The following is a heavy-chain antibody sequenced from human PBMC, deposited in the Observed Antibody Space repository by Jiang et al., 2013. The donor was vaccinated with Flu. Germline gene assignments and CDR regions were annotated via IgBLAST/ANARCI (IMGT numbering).Heavy chain of an antibody. Sequence: SSISSSSSYIYYADSVKGRFTISRDNAKNSLYLQMNSLRAEDTAVYYCARTPSHYDTFWTGYYIRGTTFDYWGQGTLVTVSS. CDR2: ISSSSSYI. J-gene: IGHJ4*02. D-gene: IGHD3/OR15-3a*01. CDR3: ARTPSHYDTFWTGYYIRGTTFDY. V-gene: IGHV3-21*01.